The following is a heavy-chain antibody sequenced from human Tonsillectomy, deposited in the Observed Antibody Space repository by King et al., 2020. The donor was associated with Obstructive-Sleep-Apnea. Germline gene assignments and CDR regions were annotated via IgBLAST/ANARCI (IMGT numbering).Heavy chain of an antibody. CDR2: IYYSGST. J-gene: IGHJ4*02. Sequence: QLQESGPVLVKPSETLSLTFTVSGCSISTSSYYWGWIRQPPGKGLEWIVSIYYSGSTYYNPSLNNRVTISVDTSNNQFSLKLSSVTAADTAVYYCASDGASYGGGFDYWGQGTLVTVSS. CDR3: ASDGASYGGGFDY. CDR1: GCSISTSSYY. V-gene: IGHV4-39*07. D-gene: IGHD4/OR15-4a*01.